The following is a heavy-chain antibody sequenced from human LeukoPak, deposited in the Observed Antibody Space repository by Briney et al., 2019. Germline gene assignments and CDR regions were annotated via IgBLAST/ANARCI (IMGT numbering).Heavy chain of an antibody. D-gene: IGHD2-15*01. J-gene: IGHJ3*02. CDR2: IYYSGST. Sequence: PETLSLTCTVSGGSISSSSYYWGWIRQPPGKGLEWIGSIYYSGSTYYNPSLKSRVTISVDTSKNQFSLKLSSVTAADTAVYYCAVERYCSGGSCYGDAFDIWGQGTMVTVSS. CDR1: GGSISSSSYY. V-gene: IGHV4-39*01. CDR3: AVERYCSGGSCYGDAFDI.